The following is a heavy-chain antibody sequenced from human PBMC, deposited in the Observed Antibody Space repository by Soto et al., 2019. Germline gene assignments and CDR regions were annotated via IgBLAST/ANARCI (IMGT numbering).Heavy chain of an antibody. CDR1: GFSLGTSGVG. D-gene: IGHD1-1*01. Sequence: QITLKESGPTLVKPTQTLTLTCTFSGFSLGTSGVGVGWIRQPPGKALEWLAFIYWNDDKRYSPSLKSRLTIPKDTSKNQVVLTMTNMDPVDTATYYCAHRDRYNWNDGGWFDPWGQGALVTVSS. V-gene: IGHV2-5*01. CDR3: AHRDRYNWNDGGWFDP. CDR2: IYWNDDK. J-gene: IGHJ5*02.